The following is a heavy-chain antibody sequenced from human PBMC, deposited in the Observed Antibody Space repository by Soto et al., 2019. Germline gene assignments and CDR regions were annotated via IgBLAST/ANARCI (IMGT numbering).Heavy chain of an antibody. J-gene: IGHJ3*02. CDR2: ISGSGGST. D-gene: IGHD2-2*01. Sequence: EVQLLESGGGLVQPGGSLRLSCAASGFTFSSYAMSWVRQAPGKGLEWVSAISGSGGSTYYADSVKGRVTISRDNSKNTVYLQMNSQRAEDRAVYYCAKAPSPYPSGAFDIWGPGTMVTGS. CDR1: GFTFSSYA. V-gene: IGHV3-23*01. CDR3: AKAPSPYPSGAFDI.